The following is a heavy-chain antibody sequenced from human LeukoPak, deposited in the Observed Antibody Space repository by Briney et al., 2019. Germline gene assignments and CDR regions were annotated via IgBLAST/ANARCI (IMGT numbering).Heavy chain of an antibody. Sequence: GGSLRLSCATSGFTFSSYAMSWVRQAPGKGLEWVSAISGSGDITYYADSEKGRFTLSRDNSKNTLYLQMNSLRAEDTAVYYCAKRAYSGSYYSAFDIWGQGTMVTVSS. J-gene: IGHJ3*02. CDR2: ISGSGDIT. D-gene: IGHD1-26*01. CDR3: AKRAYSGSYYSAFDI. CDR1: GFTFSSYA. V-gene: IGHV3-23*01.